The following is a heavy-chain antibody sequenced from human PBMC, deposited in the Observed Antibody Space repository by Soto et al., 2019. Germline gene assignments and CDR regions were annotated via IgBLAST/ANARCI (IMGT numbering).Heavy chain of an antibody. V-gene: IGHV4-34*01. J-gene: IGHJ6*02. CDR2: INRSRST. CDR1: RGFFTYSDNY. Sequence: QEQLQQWGAGLLEPSETLSLTCAVYRGFFTYSDNYLTWIRQPPGKGLEWIGEINRSRSTNYNPSLKSRVTRSVDTAKNQFSRKLSSVTATDTAVYYCARTSIAAAGYSYYYGMDVWGQGTTVTVSS. D-gene: IGHD6-13*01. CDR3: ARTSIAAAGYSYYYGMDV.